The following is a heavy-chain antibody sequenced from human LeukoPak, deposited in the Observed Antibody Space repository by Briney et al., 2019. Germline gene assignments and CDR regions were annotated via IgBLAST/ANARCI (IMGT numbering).Heavy chain of an antibody. CDR3: AKWGPHCVGDYCPALDS. Sequence: GGSLRLSCAASGFTFSDHYMDWFRQAPGKGLEWVANINQDGSKKPYADSMKGRFTISRDNAKESLYLQLNSLRADDTAVYYCAKWGPHCVGDYCPALDSWGQGTLVTVSS. CDR1: GFTFSDHY. V-gene: IGHV3-7*01. J-gene: IGHJ4*02. CDR2: INQDGSKK. D-gene: IGHD2-21*02.